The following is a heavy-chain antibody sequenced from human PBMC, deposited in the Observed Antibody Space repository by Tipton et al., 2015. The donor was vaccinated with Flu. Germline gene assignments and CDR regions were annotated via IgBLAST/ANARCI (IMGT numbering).Heavy chain of an antibody. D-gene: IGHD3-10*02. CDR3: ARLSYYDVDLKNFYFDH. CDR2: INRSGST. CDR1: GGSFSGYY. V-gene: IGHV4-34*01. J-gene: IGHJ4*02. Sequence: LRLSCAVYGGSFSGYYWSWIRQPPGKGLEWIGEINRSGSTNYNPSLKSRVTISVDTSKKQFSLRLSSVTAADTAVYYCARLSYYDVDLKNFYFDHWGQGALVTVSS.